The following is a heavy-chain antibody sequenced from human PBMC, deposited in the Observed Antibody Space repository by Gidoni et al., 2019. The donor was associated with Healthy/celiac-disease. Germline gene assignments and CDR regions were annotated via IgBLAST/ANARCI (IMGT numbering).Heavy chain of an antibody. D-gene: IGHD3-22*01. CDR3: ASGYYYDSSGPFDY. CDR2: IYYSGST. CDR1: GGPISSYY. Sequence: VQLQESGPGLVQPSETLSLTCTVSGGPISSYYWSWIRQPPGKGLEWIGYIYYSGSTNYNPSLKRRVSISVDTSKNQFSLKLSSVTAAYTAVYYCASGYYYDSSGPFDYWGQGTLVTVSS. J-gene: IGHJ4*02. V-gene: IGHV4-59*01.